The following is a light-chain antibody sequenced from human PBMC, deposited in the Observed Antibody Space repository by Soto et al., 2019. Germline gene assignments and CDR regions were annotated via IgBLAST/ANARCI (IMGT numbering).Light chain of an antibody. Sequence: QSVLTQPPSVSGAPGQRVTLSCTGSSSNIGAGYDVYWYQQLPGTAPKLLIYGNSNRPSGVPDRFSGSKSGTSASLAITGLQAEDEADYYCQSYDSSVSKVVFGGGTELTVL. CDR3: QSYDSSVSKVV. J-gene: IGLJ2*01. V-gene: IGLV1-40*01. CDR2: GNS. CDR1: SSNIGAGYD.